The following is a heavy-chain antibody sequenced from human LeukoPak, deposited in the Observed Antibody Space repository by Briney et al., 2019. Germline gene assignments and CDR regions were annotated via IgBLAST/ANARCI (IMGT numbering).Heavy chain of an antibody. J-gene: IGHJ4*02. D-gene: IGHD5/OR15-5a*01. CDR1: GYTVSTYW. CDR3: PRRDLSTRISHLDY. Sequence: GESLKISFKGSGYTVSTYWSACVRQVPGKGLEWMGIIYPGDSDSRYSPSFQAQVTVSADKSITTAYLHGSGLKPRDSALDCGPRRDLSTRISHLDYWGQGPLVTV. CDR2: IYPGDSDS. V-gene: IGHV5-51*01.